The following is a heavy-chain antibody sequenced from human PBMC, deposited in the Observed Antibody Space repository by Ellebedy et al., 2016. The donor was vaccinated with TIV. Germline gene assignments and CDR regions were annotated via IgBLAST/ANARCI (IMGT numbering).Heavy chain of an antibody. Sequence: AASVKVSCKASGYTFTSYDINWVRQATGQGLEWMGWMNPNSGNTGYAQKFQGRVTMTEDTSTDTAYMELSSLRSEDTAVYYCATACSGGSCYQNYYYGMDVWGQGTTVTVSS. V-gene: IGHV1-8*01. CDR1: GYTFTSYD. J-gene: IGHJ6*02. CDR2: MNPNSGNT. CDR3: ATACSGGSCYQNYYYGMDV. D-gene: IGHD2-15*01.